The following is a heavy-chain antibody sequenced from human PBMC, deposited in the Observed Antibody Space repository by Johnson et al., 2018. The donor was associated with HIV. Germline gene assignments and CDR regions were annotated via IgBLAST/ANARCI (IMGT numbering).Heavy chain of an antibody. D-gene: IGHD2-8*02. Sequence: VQLVESGGGLVQPGGSLRLSCAASGFTFSSYWMSWVRQAPGKGLEWVSVIYGGGSGGSTYYVDSVKGRFTISRDNSRNTVYLQMDSLREDDTAVYYCAKDLDRELLALWAFHTWGQGTVVTVSS. V-gene: IGHV3-23*04. CDR1: GFTFSSYW. J-gene: IGHJ3*02. CDR3: AKDLDRELLALWAFHT. CDR2: IYGGGSGGST.